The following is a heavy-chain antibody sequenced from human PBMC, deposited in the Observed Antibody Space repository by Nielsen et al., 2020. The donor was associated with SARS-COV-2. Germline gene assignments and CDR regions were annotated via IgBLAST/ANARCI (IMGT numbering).Heavy chain of an antibody. CDR3: ARGKWEQLGFDY. CDR1: GGSFSGYY. Sequence: GSLRLSCAVYGGSFSGYYWSWIRQPPGKGLEWIGEINHSGSTNYNPSLKSQVTISVDTSKNQFSLKLSSVTAADTAVYYCARGKWEQLGFDYWGQGTLVTVSS. J-gene: IGHJ4*02. D-gene: IGHD1-26*01. V-gene: IGHV4-34*01. CDR2: INHSGST.